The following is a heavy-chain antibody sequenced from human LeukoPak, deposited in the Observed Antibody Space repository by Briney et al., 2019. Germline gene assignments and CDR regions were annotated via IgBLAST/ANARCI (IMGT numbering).Heavy chain of an antibody. CDR1: GYTFTGYY. CDR3: ARSGIAAAGDFDY. D-gene: IGHD6-13*01. V-gene: IGHV1-2*02. Sequence: ASVKVSCKASGYTFTGYYMHWVRQAPGQGLEWMGWINPNSGGTNYAQKFQGRVTMTRDTSISTAHMELSRLRSDDTAVYYCARSGIAAAGDFDYWGQGTLVTVSS. CDR2: INPNSGGT. J-gene: IGHJ4*02.